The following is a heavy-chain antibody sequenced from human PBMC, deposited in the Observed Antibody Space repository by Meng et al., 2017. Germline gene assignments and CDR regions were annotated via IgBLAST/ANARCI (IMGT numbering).Heavy chain of an antibody. Sequence: QVQFVPSGSELKEPGASGKVSCKASEYTFSTNVMNWVRQAPGQGLELMGWINTKTGKPTYSQGFTGRLAFSLDTSASTAFLQINSLKAEDTAVYYCARAHSSGWYSFFDYWGQGTLVTVSS. CDR2: INTKTGKP. D-gene: IGHD6-19*01. V-gene: IGHV7-4-1*02. CDR3: ARAHSSGWYSFFDY. J-gene: IGHJ4*02. CDR1: EYTFSTNV.